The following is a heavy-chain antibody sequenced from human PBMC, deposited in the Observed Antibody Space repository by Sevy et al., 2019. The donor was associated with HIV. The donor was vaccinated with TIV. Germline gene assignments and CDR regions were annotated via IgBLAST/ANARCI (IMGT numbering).Heavy chain of an antibody. J-gene: IGHJ3*01. CDR1: GFTFSNYA. CDR3: AKDIIREVGDAFDL. CDR2: MSGYGGSA. V-gene: IGHV3-23*01. D-gene: IGHD3-10*01. Sequence: GGSLRLSCEASGFTFSNYAMNWVRQAPGKGLEWVSAMSGYGGSAYYADSVKGRFTLSRDNSKKTLFLQMNNLRAEDTAVYYCAKDIIREVGDAFDLWGQGTMVTVSS.